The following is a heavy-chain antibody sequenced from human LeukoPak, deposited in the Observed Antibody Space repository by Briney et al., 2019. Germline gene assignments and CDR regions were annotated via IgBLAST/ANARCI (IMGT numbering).Heavy chain of an antibody. CDR2: IYSSGST. J-gene: IGHJ5*02. CDR1: GGSITNYY. Sequence: SETLSLTCTVSGGSITNYYWSWIRQPAGKGLEWIGRIYSSGSTNYNPSLNSRVTMSVDTSKNQFSLKLSSVTAADTAVYYCARDRYYYDSSGYNWFDPWGQGTLVTVSS. D-gene: IGHD3-22*01. V-gene: IGHV4-4*07. CDR3: ARDRYYYDSSGYNWFDP.